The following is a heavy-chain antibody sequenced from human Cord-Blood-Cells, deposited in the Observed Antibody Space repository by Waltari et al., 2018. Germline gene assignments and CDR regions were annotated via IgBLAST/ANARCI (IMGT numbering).Heavy chain of an antibody. V-gene: IGHV3-33*01. CDR3: ARSPGQLDY. Sequence: QVQLVESGGGVVQPGRSLRLSWARSGFTFSSYGMHWVRQAPGKGLEWVAVIWYDGSNKYYADSVKGRFTISRDNSKNTLYLQMNSLRAEDTAVYYCARSPGQLDYWGQGTLVTVSS. CDR1: GFTFSSYG. J-gene: IGHJ4*02. D-gene: IGHD6-6*01. CDR2: IWYDGSNK.